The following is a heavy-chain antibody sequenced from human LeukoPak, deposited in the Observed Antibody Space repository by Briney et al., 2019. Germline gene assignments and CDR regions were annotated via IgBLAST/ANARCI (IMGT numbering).Heavy chain of an antibody. CDR2: ISGTGGST. D-gene: IGHD6-13*01. CDR3: ARGAYSSSWLNFDY. CDR1: GFTFSSYA. J-gene: IGHJ4*02. V-gene: IGHV3-23*01. Sequence: GGSLRLSCAASGFTFSSYAMSWVRQAPGKGLEWVSAISGTGGSTYYADSVKGRFTISRDNSKNTLYLQMNSLRAEDTAVYYCARGAYSSSWLNFDYWGQGNLVTVSS.